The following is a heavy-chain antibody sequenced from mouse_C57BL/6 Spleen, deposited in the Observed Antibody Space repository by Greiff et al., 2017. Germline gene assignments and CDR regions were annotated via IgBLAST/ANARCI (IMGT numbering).Heavy chain of an antibody. CDR2: IYPGVGDT. Sequence: QVQLKESGPELVKPGASVKISCKASGYAFSSSWMNWVKQRPGKGLEWIGRIYPGVGDTNYNGKFKGKATLTADKSSSTAYMQLSSLTSEDSAVYFCAKYYGSSYLFDYWGQGTTLTVSS. V-gene: IGHV1-82*01. J-gene: IGHJ2*01. CDR3: AKYYGSSYLFDY. CDR1: GYAFSSSW. D-gene: IGHD1-1*01.